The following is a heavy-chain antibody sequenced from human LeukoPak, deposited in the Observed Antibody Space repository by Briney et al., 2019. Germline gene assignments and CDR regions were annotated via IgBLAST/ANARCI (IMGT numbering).Heavy chain of an antibody. Sequence: SGPTLVKPTQTLTLTCTFSGFSLSDTAVGVHWIRRPPGKALEWLALVYWNDDNKYSPSLRSRLTVTKDSSKNQVVLTMTNMGPVDTATYYCTHSSGWTTDFWGQGILVTVSS. CDR3: THSSGWTTDF. CDR1: GFSLSDTAVG. J-gene: IGHJ4*02. D-gene: IGHD6-19*01. V-gene: IGHV2-5*01. CDR2: VYWNDDN.